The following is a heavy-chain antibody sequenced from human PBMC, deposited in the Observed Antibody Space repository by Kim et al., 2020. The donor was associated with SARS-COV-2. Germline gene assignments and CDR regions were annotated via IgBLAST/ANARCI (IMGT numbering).Heavy chain of an antibody. D-gene: IGHD3-10*01. J-gene: IGHJ4*02. CDR2: VYNSGTT. CDR3: VNYNRGSGRYSFDY. Sequence: SETLSLTCTVSGASISGYYWSWIRRPPGKTLEWIGYVYNSGTTNYNPSLKSRVTISAGPSNNQFSLRLTYVTAADTAIYYCVNYNRGSGRYSFDYWGQGILITVS. CDR1: GASISGYY. V-gene: IGHV4-4*09.